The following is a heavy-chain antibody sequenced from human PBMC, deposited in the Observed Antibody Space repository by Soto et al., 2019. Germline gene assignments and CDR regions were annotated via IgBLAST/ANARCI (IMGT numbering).Heavy chain of an antibody. CDR1: VFTFSSYA. D-gene: IGHD2-15*01. Sequence: PWWSLRLSCSASVFTFSSYAMSWLRQAPGKGLEWVSAISGSGGSTYYADSVKGRFTISRDNSKNTLYLQMNSLRAEDTAVYYCARGYCSGGSCYPWDYYYGMDVWGQGTTVTVSS. CDR3: ARGYCSGGSCYPWDYYYGMDV. V-gene: IGHV3-23*01. CDR2: ISGSGGST. J-gene: IGHJ6*02.